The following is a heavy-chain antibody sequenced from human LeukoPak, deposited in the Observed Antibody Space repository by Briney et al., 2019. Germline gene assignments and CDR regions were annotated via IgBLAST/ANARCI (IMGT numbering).Heavy chain of an antibody. J-gene: IGHJ3*02. CDR2: IIPIFGTA. CDR1: GGTFSSYA. D-gene: IGHD3/OR15-3a*01. CDR3: ARFGTGVSGIDAFDI. V-gene: IGHV1-69*01. Sequence: SVKVSCKASGGTFSSYAISWVRQAPGQGLEWMGGIIPIFGTANYAQKFQGRVTITADESTSTAYMELSSLRSEDTAVYYCARFGTGVSGIDAFDIWGQGTMVTVSS.